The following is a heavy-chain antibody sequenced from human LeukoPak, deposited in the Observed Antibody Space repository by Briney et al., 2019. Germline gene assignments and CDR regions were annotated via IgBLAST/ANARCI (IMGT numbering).Heavy chain of an antibody. CDR3: ARDRYDFWSGPSGMDV. CDR2: IKQDGSEK. D-gene: IGHD3-3*01. J-gene: IGHJ6*02. V-gene: IGHV3-7*01. CDR1: GFTYSSYW. Sequence: PGGSLRLSCAASGFTYSSYWRSWVRQAPAKGLEWVANIKQDGSEKYYVDSVKGRFTISRDNAKNSLYLQMNSLRAEDTAVYYCARDRYDFWSGPSGMDVWGQGTTVTVSS.